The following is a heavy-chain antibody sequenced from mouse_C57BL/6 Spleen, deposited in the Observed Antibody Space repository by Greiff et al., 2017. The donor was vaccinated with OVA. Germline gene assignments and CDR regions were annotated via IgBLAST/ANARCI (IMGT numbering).Heavy chain of an antibody. CDR1: GYTFTSYW. J-gene: IGHJ1*03. V-gene: IGHV1-7*01. D-gene: IGHD1-1*01. Sequence: QVQLKQSGAELAKPGASVKLSCKASGYTFTSYWMHWVKQRPGQGLEWIGYINPSSGYTKYNQKFKDKATLTADKSSSTAYMQLSSLTYEDSAVYYCARTAFEDYYGSSDWYFDVWGTGTTVTVSS. CDR2: INPSSGYT. CDR3: ARTAFEDYYGSSDWYFDV.